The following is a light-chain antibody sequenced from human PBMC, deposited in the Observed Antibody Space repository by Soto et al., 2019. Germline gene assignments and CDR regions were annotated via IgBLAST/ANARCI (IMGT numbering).Light chain of an antibody. Sequence: ERVMTQSRATLSVSPGSRPTLSCRASQSVSSSLAWYQQKPGQAPRILIYDTSTRATGFSARFSGSGSGTEFTLTISSLQSEDFAVYYCQQYTSGGTFGQGTKVDIK. CDR2: DTS. CDR1: QSVSSS. J-gene: IGKJ1*01. CDR3: QQYTSGGT. V-gene: IGKV3-15*01.